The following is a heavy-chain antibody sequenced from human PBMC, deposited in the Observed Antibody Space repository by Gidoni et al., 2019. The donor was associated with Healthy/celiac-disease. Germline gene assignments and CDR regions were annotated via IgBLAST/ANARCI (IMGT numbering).Heavy chain of an antibody. D-gene: IGHD3-22*01. CDR1: GFPFSSYS. J-gene: IGHJ4*02. CDR2: ISSSSSYI. CDR3: ARSVLNYYDSSGSDY. V-gene: IGHV3-21*01. Sequence: EVQLVESGGGLVKPGGSLRLSCAASGFPFSSYSMNWVRQAPGKGLEWVSSISSSSSYIYYADSVKGRFTISRDNAKNSLYLQMNSLRAEDTAVYYCARSVLNYYDSSGSDYWGQGTLVTVSS.